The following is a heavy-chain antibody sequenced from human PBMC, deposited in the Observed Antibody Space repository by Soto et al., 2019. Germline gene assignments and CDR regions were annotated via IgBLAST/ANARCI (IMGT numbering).Heavy chain of an antibody. CDR1: GDSISNLDYF. Sequence: KASETLSLTCSVSGDSISNLDYFWAWIRQPPGQALEYIGYIYKSATTYYNPSFESRVAISVDTSKSQFSLNVTSVTAADTAVYFCARGRYCPNGRCFPNWLDSWGQGALVTVSS. V-gene: IGHV4-30-4*01. CDR3: ARGRYCPNGRCFPNWLDS. D-gene: IGHD2-8*01. CDR2: IYKSATT. J-gene: IGHJ5*01.